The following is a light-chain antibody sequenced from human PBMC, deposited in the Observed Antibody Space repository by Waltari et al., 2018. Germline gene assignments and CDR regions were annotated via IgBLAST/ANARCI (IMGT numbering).Light chain of an antibody. CDR1: QDISNY. CDR3: EQYDNLPR. CDR2: DAS. V-gene: IGKV1-33*01. J-gene: IGKJ3*01. Sequence: DIQMTQYPSSLSASVGDRVTITCQASQDISNYLNCYRQNPGKAPKLLIYDASNLETGVPSRFSGSGSGTDFTFTISSLQPEDIATYYCEQYDNLPRFGPGTKVDIK.